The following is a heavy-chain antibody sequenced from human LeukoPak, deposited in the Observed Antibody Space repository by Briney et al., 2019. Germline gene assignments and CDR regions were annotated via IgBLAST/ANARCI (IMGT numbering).Heavy chain of an antibody. CDR1: GGSISSGGYY. D-gene: IGHD1-26*01. J-gene: IGHJ4*02. CDR2: IYYSGST. Sequence: SETLSLTCTVSGGSISSGGYYWGWIRQPPGKGLEWIGSIYYSGSTYYNPSLKSRVTISVDTSKNQFSLKLSSVTAADTAVYYCARLGASGSYYVDYWGQGTLVTVSS. V-gene: IGHV4-39*01. CDR3: ARLGASGSYYVDY.